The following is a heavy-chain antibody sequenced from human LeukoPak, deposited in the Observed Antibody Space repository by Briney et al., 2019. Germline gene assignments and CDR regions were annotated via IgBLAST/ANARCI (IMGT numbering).Heavy chain of an antibody. CDR1: GDSVTSYY. J-gene: IGHJ4*02. CDR2: IYYSGST. CDR3: ARVPKLAYFDY. D-gene: IGHD1-1*01. V-gene: IGHV4-59*02. Sequence: SETLSLTCTVSGDSVTSYYWNWIRQPPGKGLEWIGYIYYSGSTNYNPSLKSRVTISVDTSKNQFSLELSSVTAADTAVYYCARVPKLAYFDYWGQGTLVTVSS.